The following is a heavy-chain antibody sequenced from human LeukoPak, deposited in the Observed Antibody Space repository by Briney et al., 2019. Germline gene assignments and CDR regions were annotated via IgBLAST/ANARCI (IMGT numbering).Heavy chain of an antibody. CDR1: GGSVSSGSYY. D-gene: IGHD3-10*01. CDR2: IYYSGST. Sequence: SETLSLTCTVSGGSVSSGSYYWSWIRQPPGKGLEWIGYIYYSGSTNYNPSLKSRVTISVDTSKNQFSLKLSSVTAADTAVYYCARDPRYYGSGTVYYGMDVWGQGTTVTVSS. J-gene: IGHJ6*02. CDR3: ARDPRYYGSGTVYYGMDV. V-gene: IGHV4-61*01.